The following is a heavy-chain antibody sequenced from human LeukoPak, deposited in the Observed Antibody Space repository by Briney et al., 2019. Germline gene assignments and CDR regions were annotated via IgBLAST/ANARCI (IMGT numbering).Heavy chain of an antibody. J-gene: IGHJ5*02. Sequence: ASVKVSCKASGYTFTSYYMHWVRQAPGQGFEWMGWINPNSGGTNYAQKFQGRVTMTRDTSISTAYMELSRLKSDDTAVYYCARERPNSSSWYARWFDPWGQGTLVTVSS. CDR2: INPNSGGT. D-gene: IGHD6-13*01. CDR3: ARERPNSSSWYARWFDP. CDR1: GYTFTSYY. V-gene: IGHV1-2*02.